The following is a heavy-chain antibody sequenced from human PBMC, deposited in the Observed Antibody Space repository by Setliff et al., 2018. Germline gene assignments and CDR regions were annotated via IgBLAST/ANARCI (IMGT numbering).Heavy chain of an antibody. D-gene: IGHD1-26*01. CDR1: GGSIRDYY. J-gene: IGHJ5*02. CDR2: IYYRGTT. CDR3: AAVGTSAGGGWFDP. V-gene: IGHV4-59*01. Sequence: SSETLSLTCTVSGGSIRDYYWNWIRQSPGKGLEWIGYIYYRGTTNYNASLKSRVTISIDMSRNQFSLKLTSATAADTAVYFCAAVGTSAGGGWFDPWGQGTLVTAPQ.